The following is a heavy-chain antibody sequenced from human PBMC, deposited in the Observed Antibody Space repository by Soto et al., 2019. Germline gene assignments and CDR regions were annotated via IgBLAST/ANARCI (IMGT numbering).Heavy chain of an antibody. V-gene: IGHV3-11*01. CDR2: ISNAGDTI. CDR1: GFTFSDYY. Sequence: GGSLRLSCTASGFTFSDYYMSWVRQAPGKGLEWVSYISNAGDTIYYADSVRGRFTISRDSAKNSLFLQMSSLGAEDTAVYYCARDRSTSCCNAFDVWGQGTMVTVSS. D-gene: IGHD2-2*01. J-gene: IGHJ3*01. CDR3: ARDRSTSCCNAFDV.